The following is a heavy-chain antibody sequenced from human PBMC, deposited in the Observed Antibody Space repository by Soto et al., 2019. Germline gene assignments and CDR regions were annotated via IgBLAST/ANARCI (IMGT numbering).Heavy chain of an antibody. V-gene: IGHV3-74*01. CDR1: GFTFSSYW. Sequence: EVQLGESGGGLVQPGGSLRLSCAASGFTFSSYWMHWVRQAPGKGLVWVSRINSDGSATSYADSVKGQFTISRDNAKHTLYLHMNSLRAEDTALYFCARDLPCGGDCYTLDSFDIWGQGTMVTVSS. D-gene: IGHD2-21*02. CDR2: INSDGSAT. CDR3: ARDLPCGGDCYTLDSFDI. J-gene: IGHJ3*02.